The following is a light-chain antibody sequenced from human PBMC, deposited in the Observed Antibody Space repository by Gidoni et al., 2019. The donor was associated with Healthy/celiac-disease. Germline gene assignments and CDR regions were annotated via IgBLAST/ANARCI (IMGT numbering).Light chain of an antibody. CDR3: QQSYSTPLT. V-gene: IGKV1-39*01. CDR2: AAS. CDR1: QSISSY. J-gene: IGKJ4*01. Sequence: DIQMTQSPSSLSASGGDRVTITCRASQSISSYLNWYQQKPGKAPKLLIYAASSLHSGVPSRFSGSGSGTDFTRTISSLQPEDFATYYCQQSYSTPLTFXGXTKVEIK.